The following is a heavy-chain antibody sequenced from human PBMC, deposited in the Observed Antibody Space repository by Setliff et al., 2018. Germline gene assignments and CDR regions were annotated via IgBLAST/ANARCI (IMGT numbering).Heavy chain of an antibody. V-gene: IGHV4-34*01. Sequence: SETLSLTCTVYGASFSDYYWGWIRQPPGKGLEWIAEINHSGSTNYNPSLKSRVTISVDTSKNQFSLKMSSVTATDTAMYYCAGTPALGTSWLSPFDYWGQGTLVTVSS. CDR1: GASFSDYY. CDR2: INHSGST. CDR3: AGTPALGTSWLSPFDY. J-gene: IGHJ4*02. D-gene: IGHD5-12*01.